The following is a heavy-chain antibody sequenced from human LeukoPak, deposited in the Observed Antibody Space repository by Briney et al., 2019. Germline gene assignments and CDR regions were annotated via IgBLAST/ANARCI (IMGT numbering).Heavy chain of an antibody. J-gene: IGHJ4*02. V-gene: IGHV1-46*01. D-gene: IGHD5-18*01. CDR2: INPSGGST. CDR3: AREGDPAGYSYGYPYFDY. Sequence: AASVKVSCKASGYTFTNYYMHWVRQAPGQGLEWMGMINPSGGSTSHAQKFQGRVTMTRDTSISTAYMELSRLRSDDTAVYYCAREGDPAGYSYGYPYFDYWGQGTLVTVSS. CDR1: GYTFTNYY.